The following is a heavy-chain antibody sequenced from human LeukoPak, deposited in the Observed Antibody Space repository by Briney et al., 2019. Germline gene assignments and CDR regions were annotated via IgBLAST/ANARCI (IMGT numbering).Heavy chain of an antibody. D-gene: IGHD3-16*02. CDR2: IYSGGST. CDR1: GFTVSSNY. V-gene: IGHV3-53*04. CDR3: ARVSPYYYYGMDV. Sequence: PGGSLRLSCAASGFTVSSNYMSWVRQAPGKGLEWVSVIYSGGSTYYADSVKGRFTISRHNSKNTLYLQMNSLRAEDTAVHYCARVSPYYYYGMDVWGQGTTVTVSS. J-gene: IGHJ6*02.